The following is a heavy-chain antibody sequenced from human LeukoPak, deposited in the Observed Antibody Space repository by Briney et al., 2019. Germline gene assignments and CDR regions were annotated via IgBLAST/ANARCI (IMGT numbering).Heavy chain of an antibody. CDR3: AKDRDNSLDY. D-gene: IGHD2/OR15-2a*01. J-gene: IGHJ4*02. CDR2: ISYDGSNK. V-gene: IGHV3-30*18. CDR1: GFTFSSYG. Sequence: GRSLRLSCAASGFTFSSYGMHWVRQAPGKGLEWVAVISYDGSNKYYADSVKGRFTISRDNSKNTLYLQMNSLRAEDTAVYYCAKDRDNSLDYWGQGTLVTVSS.